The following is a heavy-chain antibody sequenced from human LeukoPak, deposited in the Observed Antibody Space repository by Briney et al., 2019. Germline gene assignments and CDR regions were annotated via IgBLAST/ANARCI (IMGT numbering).Heavy chain of an antibody. V-gene: IGHV3-7*01. Sequence: GGSLRLSCTASGFTFSSYWMSWVRQAPGKGLEWVANIKQDGSEKYYVYSVTGRFTISRDNAKNSLYLQMNSLRADDTAVYYCARVGDSSSWYADWGQGTLVTVSS. CDR1: GFTFSSYW. CDR3: ARVGDSSSWYAD. CDR2: IKQDGSEK. J-gene: IGHJ4*02. D-gene: IGHD6-13*01.